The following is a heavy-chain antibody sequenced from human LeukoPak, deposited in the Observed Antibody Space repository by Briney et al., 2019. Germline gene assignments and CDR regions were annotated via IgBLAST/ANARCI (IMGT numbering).Heavy chain of an antibody. CDR3: GREGCIQDEY. Sequence: GGSLRLSCAAFGFTFSSYWISWVRQAPGKGLEGLADIKQDGIEKYYVDSWKGRFTISRDHAKTSLYLPMNSLSADETAVYYCGREGCIQDEYWGQGALVTV. V-gene: IGHV3-7*01. CDR2: IKQDGIEK. D-gene: IGHD2-15*01. J-gene: IGHJ4*02. CDR1: GFTFSSYW.